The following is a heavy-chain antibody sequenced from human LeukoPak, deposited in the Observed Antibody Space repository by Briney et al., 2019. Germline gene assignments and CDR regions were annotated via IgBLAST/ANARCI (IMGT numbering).Heavy chain of an antibody. D-gene: IGHD2-15*01. J-gene: IGHJ5*02. Sequence: ASVTVSCTASGYTFTGYYMHWVRQAPGQGLEWMGWINPNSGGTNYAQKLQGRVTMTRDTSISTAYMELSRLRSDDTAVYYCARAHCSGGSCYLRDWFDPWGQGTLVTVSS. CDR1: GYTFTGYY. CDR3: ARAHCSGGSCYLRDWFDP. CDR2: INPNSGGT. V-gene: IGHV1-2*02.